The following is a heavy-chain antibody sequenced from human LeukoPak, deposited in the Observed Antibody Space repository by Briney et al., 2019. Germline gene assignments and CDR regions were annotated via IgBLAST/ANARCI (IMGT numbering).Heavy chain of an antibody. CDR3: AREGMGIEAGTVDY. CDR1: GGSISSYY. CDR2: IYYSGST. D-gene: IGHD1/OR15-1a*01. J-gene: IGHJ4*02. Sequence: PSETLSLTCTVSGGSISSYYWTWIRQPPGKGPEWIGYIYYSGSTSYNPSLKSRVTISVDTSKNQFSLKLSSVTAADTAVYYCAREGMGIEAGTVDYWGQGTLVTVSS. V-gene: IGHV4-59*01.